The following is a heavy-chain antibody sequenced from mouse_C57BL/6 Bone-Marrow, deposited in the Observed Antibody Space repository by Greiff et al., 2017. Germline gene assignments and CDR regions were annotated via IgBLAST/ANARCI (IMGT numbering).Heavy chain of an antibody. CDR3: ARSNYDYYAMAY. D-gene: IGHD2-5*01. CDR2: IDPSDSYP. V-gene: IGHV1-69*01. J-gene: IGHJ4*01. CDR1: GYTFTSYW. Sequence: QVQLQQPGAELVMPGASVKLSCKASGYTFTSYWMHWVKQRPGQGLEWIGEIDPSDSYPNYNPKFKGKSTLTVDNSSSTAYMQLSSLTSEDSAVYYCARSNYDYYAMAYWGQGTSVTGSA.